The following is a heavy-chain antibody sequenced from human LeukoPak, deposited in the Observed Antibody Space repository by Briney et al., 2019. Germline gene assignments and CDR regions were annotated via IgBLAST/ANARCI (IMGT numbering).Heavy chain of an antibody. Sequence: PSETLSLTCTVSGGSISTYYWSWIRQPPGKGLEWIGYLYYTGNTKYNPSLKSRVTMSVDTSKNQFSLNLNSVTAADTAVYYCARHKYTGYETSAFDIWGQGTMVTVSS. V-gene: IGHV4-59*08. CDR3: ARHKYTGYETSAFDI. CDR1: GGSISTYY. J-gene: IGHJ3*02. CDR2: LYYTGNT. D-gene: IGHD5-12*01.